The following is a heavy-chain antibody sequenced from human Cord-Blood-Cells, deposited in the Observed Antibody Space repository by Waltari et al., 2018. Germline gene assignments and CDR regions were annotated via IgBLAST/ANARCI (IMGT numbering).Heavy chain of an antibody. V-gene: IGHV4-59*01. CDR1: GGSISSYY. J-gene: IGHJ5*02. CDR2: IYYSGST. CDR3: ARGPVPRYSSSSPWFDP. D-gene: IGHD6-6*01. Sequence: QVQLQESGPGLVKPSETLSLTCTVSGGSISSYYWSWIRPPPGKGLEWIGYIYYSGSTNYNPSLKSRVTISVDTSKNQFSLKLSSVTAADTAVYYCARGPVPRYSSSSPWFDPWGQGTLVTVSS.